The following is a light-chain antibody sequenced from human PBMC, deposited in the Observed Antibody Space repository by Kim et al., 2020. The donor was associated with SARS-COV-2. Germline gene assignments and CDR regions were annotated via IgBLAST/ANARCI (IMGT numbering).Light chain of an antibody. CDR1: SSDVGGYNY. J-gene: IGLJ3*02. Sequence: QSALTQPASVSGSPGQSITISCTGTSSDVGGYNYVSWYQQHPGKAPKLMIYDVNNRPPGVSDRFSGSKSGNTASLAISGLQAEDEADYYCSSYTSSSTLGFGGGTKLTVL. CDR2: DVN. CDR3: SSYTSSSTLG. V-gene: IGLV2-14*03.